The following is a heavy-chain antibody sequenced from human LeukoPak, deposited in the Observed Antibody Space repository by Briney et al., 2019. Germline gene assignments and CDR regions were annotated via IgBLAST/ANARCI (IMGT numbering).Heavy chain of an antibody. CDR1: GFTFDDYG. V-gene: IGHV3-23*01. J-gene: IGHJ4*02. CDR2: ISGSGGSK. CDR3: AKESSVAGAGLLDY. Sequence: PGGSLRLSCAASGFTFDDYGMSWVRQAPEKGLEWVSSISGSGGSKWFADSVKGRFTISRDNSENTLYLQMNRLRAEDTALYYCAKESSVAGAGLLDYWGQGTLVTVSS. D-gene: IGHD6-19*01.